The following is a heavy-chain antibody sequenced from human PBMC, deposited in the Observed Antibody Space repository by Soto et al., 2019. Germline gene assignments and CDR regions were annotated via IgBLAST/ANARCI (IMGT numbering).Heavy chain of an antibody. J-gene: IGHJ4*02. Sequence: GGSLRLSCAASGFTFSSYWMHWVRQAPGKGLVWVSRINSDGSSTSYADSVKGRFTISRDNAKNTLYLQMNSLRAEDTAVYYCARAPHRYCSGGSCYLNWGQGTLVTVSS. V-gene: IGHV3-74*01. CDR3: ARAPHRYCSGGSCYLN. D-gene: IGHD2-15*01. CDR2: INSDGSST. CDR1: GFTFSSYW.